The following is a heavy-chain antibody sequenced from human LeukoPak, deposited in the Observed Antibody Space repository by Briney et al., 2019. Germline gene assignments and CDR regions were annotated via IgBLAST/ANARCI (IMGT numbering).Heavy chain of an antibody. CDR3: AREGVVGATYYFDY. Sequence: GGSLRLSCAASGFTFSSYNMNWVREAPGKGLEWVSYISSSSSTIYYADSVKGRFTISRDNAKNSLYLQMNSLRAEDTAVYSCAREGVVGATYYFDYWGQGTLVTASS. D-gene: IGHD1-26*01. CDR1: GFTFSSYN. J-gene: IGHJ4*02. V-gene: IGHV3-48*01. CDR2: ISSSSSTI.